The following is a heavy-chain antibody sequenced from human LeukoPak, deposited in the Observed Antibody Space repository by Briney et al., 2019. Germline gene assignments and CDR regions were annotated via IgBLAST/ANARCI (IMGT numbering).Heavy chain of an antibody. V-gene: IGHV3-7*04. Sequence: GGSLRLSCAASGFTFSSYWMSWVRQAPGKGLEWVANIKQDGSETYYVESVTGRFTISRDNAKNSLYLQMNSLRAEDTAVYYCARRMVATNLDYWGQGTPVTVSS. CDR2: IKQDGSET. CDR1: GFTFSSYW. J-gene: IGHJ4*02. CDR3: ARRMVATNLDY. D-gene: IGHD2-21*02.